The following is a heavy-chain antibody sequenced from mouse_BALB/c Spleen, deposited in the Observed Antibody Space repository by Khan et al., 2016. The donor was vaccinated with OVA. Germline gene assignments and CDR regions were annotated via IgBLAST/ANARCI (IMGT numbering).Heavy chain of an antibody. V-gene: IGHV14-3*02. D-gene: IGHD2-1*01. CDR1: GFNIKDTY. Sequence: VQLKQSGAELVKPGASVKLSCTASGFNIKDTYMHWVKQRPEQGLEWIGRIDPANGNTKYDPKFQGKATITADTSSNTAYLQLSSLTSEDTAVYYWARHGNYDYAMDYWGQGTSVTVSS. J-gene: IGHJ4*01. CDR2: IDPANGNT. CDR3: ARHGNYDYAMDY.